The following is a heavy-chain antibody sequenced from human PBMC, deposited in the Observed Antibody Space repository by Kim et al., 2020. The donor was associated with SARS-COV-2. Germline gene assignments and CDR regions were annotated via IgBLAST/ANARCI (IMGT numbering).Heavy chain of an antibody. CDR2: ISTSSSYI. V-gene: IGHV3-21*01. J-gene: IGHJ6*01. Sequence: GALRLSCAASGFTFSNCAMTWVRQAPGKGLEWVSSISTSSSYIYYADSVKGRFTISRDNAKNSLYLQMNSLRAEDTAVYYCARVNDYYGSGSYLRRYYG. D-gene: IGHD3-10*01. CDR3: ARVNDYYGSGSYLRRYYG. CDR1: GFTFSNCA.